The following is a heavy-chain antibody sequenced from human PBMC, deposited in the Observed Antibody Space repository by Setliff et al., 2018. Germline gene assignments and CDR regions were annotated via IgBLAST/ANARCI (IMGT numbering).Heavy chain of an antibody. CDR2: INPNSGGT. CDR1: GYTFTGYY. D-gene: IGHD2-8*01. CDR3: ARADIVLMVYAISSGWFDP. V-gene: IGHV1-2*02. J-gene: IGHJ5*02. Sequence: ASVKVSCKASGYTFTGYYMHWVRQAPGQGLEWMGWINPNSGGTNYAQRFQGRVTMTRDTSISTAYMELSRLRSDDTAVYYCARADIVLMVYAISSGWFDPWGQGTLVTVSS.